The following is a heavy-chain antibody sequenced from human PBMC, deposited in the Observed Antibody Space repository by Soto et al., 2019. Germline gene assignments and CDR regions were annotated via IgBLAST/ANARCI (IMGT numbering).Heavy chain of an antibody. Sequence: SETLSLTCTVSGGSISSYYWSWIRQPPGKGLEWIGYIYYSGSTNYNPSLKSRVTISVDTSKNQFSLKLSSVTAADTAVYYCAKSPLWSGPSYFDPWGQGTVVTVSS. CDR2: IYYSGST. CDR1: GGSISSYY. D-gene: IGHD3-3*01. J-gene: IGHJ5*02. V-gene: IGHV4-59*01. CDR3: AKSPLWSGPSYFDP.